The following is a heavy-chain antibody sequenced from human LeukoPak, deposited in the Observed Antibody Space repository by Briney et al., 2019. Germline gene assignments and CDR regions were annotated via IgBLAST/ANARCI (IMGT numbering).Heavy chain of an antibody. CDR1: GGSISSGGYY. J-gene: IGHJ5*02. Sequence: SETLSLTCTVSGGSISSGGYYWSWIRQHPGKSLEWIGYIYYSGSTYYNPSLKSRVTISVDTSKNQFSLKLSSVTAADTAVYYCARGTGYQLLLPRNFHGFDPWGQGTLVTVSS. CDR3: ARGTGYQLLLPRNFHGFDP. CDR2: IYYSGST. V-gene: IGHV4-31*03. D-gene: IGHD2-2*01.